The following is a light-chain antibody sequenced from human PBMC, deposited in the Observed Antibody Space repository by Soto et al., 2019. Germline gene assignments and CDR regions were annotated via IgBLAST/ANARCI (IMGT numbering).Light chain of an antibody. V-gene: IGKV1-5*03. CDR1: QTISSW. CDR2: KAS. Sequence: DIQMTQSPSTLSGSVGDRVTITCRASQTISSWLAWYQQKPGKAPKLLIYKASTLKSGVPSRFSGSGSGTEFTLTISRLEPEDFAVYYCQQYGSSPLTFGGGTKVDI. CDR3: QQYGSSPLT. J-gene: IGKJ4*01.